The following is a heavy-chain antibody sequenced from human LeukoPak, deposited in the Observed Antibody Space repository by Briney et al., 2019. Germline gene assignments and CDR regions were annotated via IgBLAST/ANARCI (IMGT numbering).Heavy chain of an antibody. J-gene: IGHJ4*02. V-gene: IGHV3-48*01. CDR1: GFTFDSYS. CDR2: ITSGSSTI. D-gene: IGHD1-26*01. Sequence: GGSLRLSCAASGFTFDSYSMSWVRQAPGKGLEWVSYITSGSSTIYYPDSVKGRFTISRDNSKNTLYLQMNSLRAEDTAVYYCARAQWEGVNYWGQGTLVTVSS. CDR3: ARAQWEGVNY.